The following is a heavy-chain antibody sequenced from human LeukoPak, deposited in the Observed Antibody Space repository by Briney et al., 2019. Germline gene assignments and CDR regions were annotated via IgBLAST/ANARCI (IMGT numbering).Heavy chain of an antibody. CDR1: GFTFTSYS. CDR2: ISGSGGST. J-gene: IGHJ4*02. Sequence: GGSLRLSCAASGFTFTSYSMNWVRQAPGKGLEWVSSISGSGGSTYSADSVKGRFTISRDNSKNTLYLQMNSLRAEDTALYYCAKDRSCTNDICHGDFDYWGQGTLVTVSS. V-gene: IGHV3-23*01. CDR3: AKDRSCTNDICHGDFDY. D-gene: IGHD2-8*01.